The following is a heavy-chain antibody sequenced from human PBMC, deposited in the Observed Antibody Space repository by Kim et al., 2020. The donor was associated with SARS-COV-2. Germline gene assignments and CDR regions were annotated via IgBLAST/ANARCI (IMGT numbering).Heavy chain of an antibody. CDR3: ARTDVRFDHRLDY. CDR2: IYYSGST. J-gene: IGHJ4*02. Sequence: SETLSLTCTVSGGSVSSGSYYWSWIRQPPGKGLEWIGYIYYSGSTNYNPSLKSRVTISVDTSKNQFSLKLSSVTAADTAVYYCARTDVRFDHRLDYWGQGTLVTVSS. CDR1: GGSVSSGSYY. D-gene: IGHD3-3*01. V-gene: IGHV4-61*01.